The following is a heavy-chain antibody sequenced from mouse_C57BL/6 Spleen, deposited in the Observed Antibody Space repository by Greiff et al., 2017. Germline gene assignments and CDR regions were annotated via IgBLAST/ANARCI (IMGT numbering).Heavy chain of an antibody. CDR3: VGNSAMDY. CDR2: INPNNGGT. V-gene: IGHV1-26*01. D-gene: IGHD2-1*01. J-gene: IGHJ4*01. CDR1: GYTFTDYY. Sequence: VQLQQSGPELVKPGASVKISCKASGYTFTDYYMNWVKQSHGKSLEWIGDINPNNGGTSYNQKFKGKATLTVDKSSSTAYMELRSLTSEDSAVYYCVGNSAMDYWGQGTSVTVSS.